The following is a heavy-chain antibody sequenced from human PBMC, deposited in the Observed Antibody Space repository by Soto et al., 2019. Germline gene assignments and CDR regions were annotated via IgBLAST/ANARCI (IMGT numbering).Heavy chain of an antibody. CDR1: GFTFSSYE. Sequence: PGGSLRLSCAASGFTFSSYEMNWVRQAPGKGLEWVAVIWYDGSNKYYADSVKGRFTISRDNSKNTLYLQMNSLRAEDTAVYYCAREDIVAVPPAISHIWGPGTMVTVS. D-gene: IGHD2-2*02. CDR3: AREDIVAVPPAISHI. J-gene: IGHJ3*02. CDR2: IWYDGSNK. V-gene: IGHV3-33*08.